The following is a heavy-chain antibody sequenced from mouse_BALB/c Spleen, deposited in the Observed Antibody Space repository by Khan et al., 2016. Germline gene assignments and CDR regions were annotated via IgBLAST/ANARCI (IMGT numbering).Heavy chain of an antibody. CDR2: INTNTGEP. J-gene: IGHJ4*01. D-gene: IGHD2-14*01. V-gene: IGHV9-3*02. CDR3: ARYDYAMDY. CDR1: GYTFTNYG. Sequence: QIQLVQSGPELKKPGETVKISCKASGYTFTNYGMNWVKQAPGKGLKWMGWINTNTGEPTYAEAFKGRFAFSLATSASTAHFLLHHLKNEDTATYVCARYDYAMDYWGQETSVTVSS.